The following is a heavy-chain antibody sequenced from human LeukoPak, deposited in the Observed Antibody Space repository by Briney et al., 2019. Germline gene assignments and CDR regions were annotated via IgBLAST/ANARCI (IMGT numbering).Heavy chain of an antibody. V-gene: IGHV4-39*07. Sequence: SETLSLTCTVSGGSISSSSYYWGWIRQPPGKGLEWIGSIYYSGSTYYNPSLKSRVTISVDTSKNQFSLKLSSVTAADTAVYYCANDSGYDSDAFDIWGQGTMVTVSS. CDR1: GGSISSSSYY. D-gene: IGHD5-12*01. J-gene: IGHJ3*02. CDR3: ANDSGYDSDAFDI. CDR2: IYYSGST.